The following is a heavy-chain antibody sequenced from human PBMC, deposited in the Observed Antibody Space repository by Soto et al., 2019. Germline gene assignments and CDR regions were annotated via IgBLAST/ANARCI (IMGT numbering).Heavy chain of an antibody. CDR3: ARHEAPSGWYFDY. J-gene: IGHJ4*02. V-gene: IGHV4-39*01. Sequence: QLQLQESGPGLVKPSETLSLTCTVSGGSISSSSYYWGWIRQPPGKGLEWIGTIYYSGSTYYNPALKGRVTISVESSKNHCSLKLSSVTAADTAVYYCARHEAPSGWYFDYWGQGTLVTVSS. D-gene: IGHD6-19*01. CDR2: IYYSGST. CDR1: GGSISSSSYY.